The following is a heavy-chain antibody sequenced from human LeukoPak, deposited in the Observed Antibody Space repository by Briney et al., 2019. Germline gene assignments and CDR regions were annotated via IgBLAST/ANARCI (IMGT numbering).Heavy chain of an antibody. D-gene: IGHD5-12*01. Sequence: QSGGSLRLSCAASGFTFSSYTMSWVRRAPGKGLEWVSAHTASAGRTYYADSVKGRFTISRDNSKNTLYLQMNSLRAEDTAVYYCANSLWRGWSWDIYYFDYWGQGTLVTVSS. CDR3: ANSLWRGWSWDIYYFDY. CDR2: HTASAGRT. V-gene: IGHV3-23*01. CDR1: GFTFSSYT. J-gene: IGHJ4*02.